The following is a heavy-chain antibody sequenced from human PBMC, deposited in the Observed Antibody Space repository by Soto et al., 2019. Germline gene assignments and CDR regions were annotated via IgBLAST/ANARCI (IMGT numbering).Heavy chain of an antibody. CDR3: ANCRSFGELASFDY. CDR1: GFTFSSYG. CDR2: ISYDGSNK. D-gene: IGHD3-10*01. J-gene: IGHJ4*02. V-gene: IGHV3-30*18. Sequence: QVQLVESGGGVVQPGRSLRLSCAASGFTFSSYGMHWVRQAPGKGLEWVAVISYDGSNKYYADSVKGRFTISRDNSKNPLYLQMNSLRAEDAAVYYCANCRSFGELASFDYWGQGTLVTVST.